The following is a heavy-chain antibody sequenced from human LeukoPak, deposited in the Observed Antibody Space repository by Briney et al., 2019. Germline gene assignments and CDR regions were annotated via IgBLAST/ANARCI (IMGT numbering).Heavy chain of an antibody. CDR3: ARGVAGRLGIHFDY. D-gene: IGHD6-19*01. CDR2: ISSSSSYI. CDR1: GFTFSSYS. V-gene: IGHV3-21*01. J-gene: IGHJ4*02. Sequence: GGSLRLSCAASGFTFSSYSMNWVRQAPGKGLEWVSSISSSSSYIYYADSVKGRFTISRDNAKNSLYLQMNSLRAEDTAVYYCARGVAGRLGIHFDYWGQGTLVTVSS.